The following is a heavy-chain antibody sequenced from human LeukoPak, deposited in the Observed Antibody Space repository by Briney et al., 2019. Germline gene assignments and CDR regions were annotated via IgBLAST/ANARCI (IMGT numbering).Heavy chain of an antibody. Sequence: GGSLRLSCAASGFTLSTYNMDWVRQAPGKGLEWVSSISSSNNYINYADSVKGRFTISRDNAQNSVYLQMNRLRGEDTAVYHCASDRISKYSDYHSDRGDYYYMDVWGKGTTVTVSS. CDR3: ASDRISKYSDYHSDRGDYYYMDV. CDR1: GFTLSTYN. CDR2: ISSSNNYI. V-gene: IGHV3-21*01. D-gene: IGHD5-12*01. J-gene: IGHJ6*03.